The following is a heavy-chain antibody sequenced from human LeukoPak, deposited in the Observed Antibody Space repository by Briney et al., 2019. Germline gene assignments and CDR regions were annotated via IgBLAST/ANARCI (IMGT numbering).Heavy chain of an antibody. CDR1: GYTFTGYY. D-gene: IGHD3-10*01. CDR3: ARGSYYGSEPYYYYYYMDV. CDR2: INPNSGGT. J-gene: IGHJ6*03. Sequence: ASVKVSCKASGYTFTGYYMHWVRQAPGQGLEWMGWINPNSGGTNYAQKFQGRVTMTRDTSISTAYMELSSLRSEDTAVYYCARGSYYGSEPYYYYYYMDVWGKGTTVTISS. V-gene: IGHV1-2*02.